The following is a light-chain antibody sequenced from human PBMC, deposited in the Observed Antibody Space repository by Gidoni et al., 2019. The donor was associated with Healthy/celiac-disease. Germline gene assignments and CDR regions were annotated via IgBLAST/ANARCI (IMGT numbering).Light chain of an antibody. CDR3: QQYNNWPTNT. CDR1: RSVSSN. V-gene: IGKV3-15*01. Sequence: EIVMTQSPATLSVSPGERATLSCRASRSVSSNLAWYQQKPGQAPRLLIYGASTRATGIPARFSGSGSGTEFTLTISSLQSEDFAVYYCQQYNNWPTNTFGQGTKLEIK. J-gene: IGKJ2*01. CDR2: GAS.